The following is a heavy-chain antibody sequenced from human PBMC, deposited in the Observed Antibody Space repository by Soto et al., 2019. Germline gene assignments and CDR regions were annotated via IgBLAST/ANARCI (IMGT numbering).Heavy chain of an antibody. CDR3: XXXXXXXXXXXXXQGGWLDP. CDR1: GYSFTSYG. Sequence: QVQLVQSGAEVKKAGASVKVSCKASGYSFTSYGINWVRQAPGQGLEWMGWISAYNGHTNQAQNFQGRVTMTTDTXXXXXXXXXXXXXXXXXXXXXXXXXXXXXXXXXXXQGGWLDPWGQGTLVTVSS. CDR2: ISAYNGHT. J-gene: IGHJ5*02. V-gene: IGHV1-18*01.